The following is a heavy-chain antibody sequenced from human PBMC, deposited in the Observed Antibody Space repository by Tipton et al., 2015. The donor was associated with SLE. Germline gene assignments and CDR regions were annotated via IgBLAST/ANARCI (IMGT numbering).Heavy chain of an antibody. CDR2: IYSGGST. CDR3: AREVGMDSSSAFDI. J-gene: IGHJ3*02. V-gene: IGHV3-53*01. CDR1: GFTVSSNY. Sequence: SLRLSCAASGFTVSSNYMSWVRQAPGKGLEWVSVIYSGGSTYYADSVKGRFTISRDNSKNTLYLQMNSLRAEDTAVYYCAREVGMDSSSAFDIWGQGTMVTVSS. D-gene: IGHD6-13*01.